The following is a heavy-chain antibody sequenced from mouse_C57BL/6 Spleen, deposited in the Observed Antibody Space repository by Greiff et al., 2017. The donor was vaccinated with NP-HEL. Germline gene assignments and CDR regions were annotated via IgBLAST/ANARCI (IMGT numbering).Heavy chain of an antibody. CDR3: ARMRLQLQYYFDY. CDR1: GYTFTDYN. Sequence: VQLQQSGPELVKPGASVKIPCKASGYTFTDYNMDWVKQSHGKSLEWIGDINPNNGGTNYNQKFKGKATLTVDKSTSTAYMELRSLTSENTAVYYCARMRLQLQYYFDYWGQGTTLTVSS. CDR2: INPNNGGT. D-gene: IGHD2-4*01. V-gene: IGHV1-18*01. J-gene: IGHJ2*01.